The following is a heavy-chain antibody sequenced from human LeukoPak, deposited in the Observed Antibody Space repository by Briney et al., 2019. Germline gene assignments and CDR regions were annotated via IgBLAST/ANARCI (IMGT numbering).Heavy chain of an antibody. CDR1: GFTFTTYW. V-gene: IGHV3-7*01. CDR3: ARDRYFSY. Sequence: GGSLRLSCAASGFTFTTYWMSWVRQAPGKGLEWVANIKHDGSEKYYVDSVKGRFTISRDNAQNLLYLEMNSLRVEDTAVYYCARDRYFSYWGQGTLVTVSS. CDR2: IKHDGSEK. D-gene: IGHD3-16*02. J-gene: IGHJ4*02.